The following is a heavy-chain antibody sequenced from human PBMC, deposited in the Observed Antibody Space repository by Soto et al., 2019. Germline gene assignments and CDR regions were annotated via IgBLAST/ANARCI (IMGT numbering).Heavy chain of an antibody. J-gene: IGHJ6*03. V-gene: IGHV3-15*01. CDR3: TTGGGDYEGGHYYYMDV. CDR2: IKSKTDGGTT. Sequence: EVQLVESGGGLVQPGGSLRLSCAASGFTFSNAWMSWVRQAPGKGLEWVGRIKSKTDGGTTDYAAPVKGRFTISRDDSKNTLYLQMNSLKSDDTAVYYCTTGGGDYEGGHYYYMDVWGKGTTVTVSS. CDR1: GFTFSNAW. D-gene: IGHD4-17*01.